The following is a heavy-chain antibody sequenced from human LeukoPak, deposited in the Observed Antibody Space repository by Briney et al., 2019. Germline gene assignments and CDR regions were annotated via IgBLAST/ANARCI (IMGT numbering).Heavy chain of an antibody. CDR1: GGSFSGYY. CDR3: ARGHGVVYYYMDV. CDR2: INHSGST. V-gene: IGHV4-34*01. Sequence: PSETLSLTCAVYGGSFSGYYWSWIRQPPGKGLEWIGEINHSGSTNYNPSLKSRVTISVDTSKNQFSLKLSSVTAADTAVYYCARGHGVVYYYMDVWGKGTTVTISS. J-gene: IGHJ6*03. D-gene: IGHD2-15*01.